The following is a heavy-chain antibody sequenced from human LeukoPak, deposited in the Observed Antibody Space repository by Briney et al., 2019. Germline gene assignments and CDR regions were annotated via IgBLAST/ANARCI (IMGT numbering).Heavy chain of an antibody. J-gene: IGHJ4*02. CDR3: ARDRSPIRGVTSYYFDY. Sequence: ASVKVSCKASGYTFTSYYMHWVRQAPGQGLEWMGIINPSGGSTSYAQKFQGRVTMTRDTSTSTVYMELSSLRSEDTAVYYCARDRSPIRGVTSYYFDYWGQGTLVTVSS. CDR1: GYTFTSYY. CDR2: INPSGGST. D-gene: IGHD3-10*01. V-gene: IGHV1-46*01.